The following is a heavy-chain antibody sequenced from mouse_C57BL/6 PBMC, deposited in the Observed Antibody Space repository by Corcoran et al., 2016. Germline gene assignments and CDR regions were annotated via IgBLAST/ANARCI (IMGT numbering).Heavy chain of an antibody. V-gene: IGHV14-3*01. CDR3: ARGYGSSYKNYAMDY. D-gene: IGHD1-1*01. Sequence: EVQLQQSVAELVRPGASVKLSCTASGFNIKNTYMHWVTQRPAQGLEWIGRIDPANGNTKYAPKFQGKATITADTSSNTAYLQLSSLTSEDTAIYYCARGYGSSYKNYAMDYWGQGTSVTVSS. CDR2: IDPANGNT. J-gene: IGHJ4*01. CDR1: GFNIKNTY.